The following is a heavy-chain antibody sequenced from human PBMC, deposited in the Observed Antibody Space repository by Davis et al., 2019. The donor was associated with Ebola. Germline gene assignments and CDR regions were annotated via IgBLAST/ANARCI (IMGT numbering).Heavy chain of an antibody. CDR1: GFTFTNYV. Sequence: PGGSLRLSCAASGFTFTNYVMSWLRQAPGKGLEWVSAISGSGGRTYYADSVKGRFSISRDNAKNSLYLQMNSLRAEDTAVYYCASPNCSGGSCPGYYYYYGMDVWGQGTTVTVSS. V-gene: IGHV3-23*01. J-gene: IGHJ6*02. CDR2: ISGSGGRT. D-gene: IGHD2-15*01. CDR3: ASPNCSGGSCPGYYYYYGMDV.